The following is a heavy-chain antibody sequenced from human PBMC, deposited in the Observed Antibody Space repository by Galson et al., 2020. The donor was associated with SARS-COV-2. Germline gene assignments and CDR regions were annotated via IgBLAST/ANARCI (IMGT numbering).Heavy chain of an antibody. CDR1: GGTFRSYA. CDR3: AREQILPEDAFDI. V-gene: IGHV1-69*13. CDR2: IIPIFGTA. J-gene: IGHJ3*02. D-gene: IGHD2-15*01. Sequence: SVKVSCKASGGTFRSYAISWVRQATGQGLEWMGGIIPIFGTANYAQKFQGRVTITADESTSTAYMELSSLRSEDTAVYYCAREQILPEDAFDIWGQGTMVTVSS.